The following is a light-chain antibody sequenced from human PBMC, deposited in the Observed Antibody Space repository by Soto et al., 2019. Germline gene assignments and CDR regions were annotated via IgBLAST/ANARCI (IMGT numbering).Light chain of an antibody. Sequence: VMTKSQATLSVSPGEIATLSCRASQSVSSNLAWYQQKPGQAPRLLIYGASTGATGIPARFSGSGSGTEFTLTISSLQSEDFAVYYCQQCNSWPRTFGQGTKVDIK. CDR2: GAS. J-gene: IGKJ1*01. CDR3: QQCNSWPRT. V-gene: IGKV3-15*01. CDR1: QSVSSN.